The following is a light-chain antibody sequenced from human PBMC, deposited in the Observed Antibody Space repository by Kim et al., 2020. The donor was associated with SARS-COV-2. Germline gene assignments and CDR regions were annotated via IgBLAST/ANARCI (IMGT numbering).Light chain of an antibody. CDR3: SSYTTRSTHYV. CDR2: DVS. Sequence: QSALTQPASVSGSSGQSITISCSGISSDVGDYNYVSWYQQHPGKAPKLMIYDVSDRPSGVSDRFSGSKSGNTASLTISGLQAEDEADYYCSSYTTRSTHYVFGSGTKVTVL. J-gene: IGLJ1*01. V-gene: IGLV2-14*03. CDR1: SSDVGDYNY.